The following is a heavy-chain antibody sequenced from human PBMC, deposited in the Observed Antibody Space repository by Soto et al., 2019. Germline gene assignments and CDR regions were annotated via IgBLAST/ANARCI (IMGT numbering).Heavy chain of an antibody. CDR2: IYYSGST. V-gene: IGHV4-59*01. CDR1: GGYISSYY. Sequence: SETLSLTCTVSGGYISSYYWTWIRQPPGKGLEWIGYIYYSGSTSYNPSLKSRVTMSIDTSKNQFSLKLSSVTAADTALYYCAKVCYQSLTVVEGFDHWCQGTLVTVSS. D-gene: IGHD3-22*01. CDR3: AKVCYQSLTVVEGFDH. J-gene: IGHJ4*02.